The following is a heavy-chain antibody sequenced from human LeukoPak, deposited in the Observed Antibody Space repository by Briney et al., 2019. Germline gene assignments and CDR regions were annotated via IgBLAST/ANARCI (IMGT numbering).Heavy chain of an antibody. J-gene: IGHJ4*02. CDR3: ARDLARAGTTDPFVK. D-gene: IGHD1-7*01. Sequence: GGSLRLSCAASGFTFSSYSFNWVRQAPGKGLKWVSSISGSSDYRSYADSVKGRFTISRDNAKSSLYLQMNSLRAEDTAVYYCARDLARAGTTDPFVKWGQGTLVTVSS. CDR2: ISGSSDYR. V-gene: IGHV3-21*01. CDR1: GFTFSSYS.